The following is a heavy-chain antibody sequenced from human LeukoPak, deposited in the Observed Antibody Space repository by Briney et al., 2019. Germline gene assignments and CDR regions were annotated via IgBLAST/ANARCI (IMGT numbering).Heavy chain of an antibody. Sequence: PGGSLRLSCAASGFTFSNAWMSWVRQAPGKGLEWVGRIKSKTDGGTTDYAAPVKGRFTISRDDSKNTLYLQMNSLKTEDTAVYYCSGESDIVVVGGWGQGTLVTVSS. D-gene: IGHD2-2*01. CDR1: GFTFSNAW. CDR2: IKSKTDGGTT. J-gene: IGHJ4*02. CDR3: SGESDIVVVGG. V-gene: IGHV3-15*01.